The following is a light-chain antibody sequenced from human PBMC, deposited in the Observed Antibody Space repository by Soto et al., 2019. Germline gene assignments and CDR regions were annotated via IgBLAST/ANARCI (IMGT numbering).Light chain of an antibody. CDR2: WAS. CDR1: QSVLYSSNNKNC. CDR3: QQSYSIVT. J-gene: IGKJ1*01. V-gene: IGKV4-1*01. Sequence: DIVMTQSPDSLAVSLGERATINCKSSQSVLYSSNNKNCIAWYQQKPGQPPKMLISWASTRESGVPDRFSGSGPGTDFTLNIRSLQAEDVAVYYCQQSYSIVTFGQGIKVEIK.